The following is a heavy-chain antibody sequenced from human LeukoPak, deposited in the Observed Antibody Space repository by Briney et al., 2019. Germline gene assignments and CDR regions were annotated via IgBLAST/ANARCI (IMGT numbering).Heavy chain of an antibody. Sequence: GGSLRLSCAASGFTFSNAWMNWVRQAPGKGLEWVGRIKSKADGETIDYAAPVKGRFTFSRDDSKNMLYLQMNSLKSEDTAVYYCSTLTSRGLSDSWGQGTLVTVSS. CDR3: STLTSRGLSDS. V-gene: IGHV3-15*07. CDR1: GFTFSNAW. CDR2: IKSKADGETI. J-gene: IGHJ4*02. D-gene: IGHD1-20*01.